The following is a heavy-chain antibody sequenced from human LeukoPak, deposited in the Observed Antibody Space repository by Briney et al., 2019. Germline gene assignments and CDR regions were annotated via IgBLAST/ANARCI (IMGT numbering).Heavy chain of an antibody. V-gene: IGHV3-7*01. CDR3: ARDTYCCSTTSCPSDY. J-gene: IGHJ4*02. Sequence: GGSLRLSCAASGFTFSSYWMTWVRQAPGKGLEWVANIKQDGSEKYYVDSVKGRFTISRDNAKNSLYLQMNSLGAEDTAVYYCARDTYCCSTTSCPSDYWGQGTLVTVSS. D-gene: IGHD2-2*01. CDR1: GFTFSSYW. CDR2: IKQDGSEK.